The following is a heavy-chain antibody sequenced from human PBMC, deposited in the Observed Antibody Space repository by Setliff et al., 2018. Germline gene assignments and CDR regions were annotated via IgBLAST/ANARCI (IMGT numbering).Heavy chain of an antibody. CDR2: TYYRGST. D-gene: IGHD3-22*01. Sequence: SETLSLTCSVSGGSIRSGDNHWSWIRQPPGKGLEWIGYTYYRGSTYYNPSLKSRVTISVVTSKNQFSLRLSSVTAADTAVYYCARETGPYYDSSGYYPYFDYLGQGTLVTVSS. CDR1: GGSIRSGDNH. V-gene: IGHV4-30-4*08. CDR3: ARETGPYYDSSGYYPYFDY. J-gene: IGHJ4*02.